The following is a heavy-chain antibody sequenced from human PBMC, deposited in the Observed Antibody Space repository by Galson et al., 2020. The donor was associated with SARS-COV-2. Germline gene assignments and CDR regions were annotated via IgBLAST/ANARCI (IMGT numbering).Heavy chain of an antibody. CDR2: IYPGDSDT. CDR1: GYSFSSYW. CDR3: ARLERADLECY. V-gene: IGHV5-51*01. Sequence: GASLKISCKGSGYSFSSYWIGWVRQMPGKGLEWLGIIYPGDSDTTYSPAFQGQVTISADKSISTAYLQWSSLKASDTAMYYCARLERADLECYWGQGTLVTVSS. J-gene: IGHJ4*02. D-gene: IGHD3-3*01.